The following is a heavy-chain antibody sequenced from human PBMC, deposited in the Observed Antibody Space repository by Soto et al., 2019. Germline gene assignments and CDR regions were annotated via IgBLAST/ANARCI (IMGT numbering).Heavy chain of an antibody. J-gene: IGHJ4*02. Sequence: QVHLVESGGGVVQPGKSLRLSCTASGLTFSSYAVHWVRQAPGKGLEWVSVISGDGGNKYFAEYVRGRFLISRDNSKNTVYLQMNSQRHEDTAVYFCARRLTSTAAALGYWGQGTLVTVSS. V-gene: IGHV3-30-3*01. D-gene: IGHD6-25*01. CDR2: ISGDGGNK. CDR1: GLTFSSYA. CDR3: ARRLTSTAAALGY.